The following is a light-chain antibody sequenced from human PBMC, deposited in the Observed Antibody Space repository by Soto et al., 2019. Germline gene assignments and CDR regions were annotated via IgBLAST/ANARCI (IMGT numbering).Light chain of an antibody. Sequence: QSALTQPPSASGSPGQSVTISCTGTSSDVGAYNYVSWYQQHAGKAPKLVIYEVTKRPSGVPDRFSGSKSVNTASLTVSGLQAEDDADYYCSSFASSNTLVFGGGTKLTVL. CDR2: EVT. J-gene: IGLJ3*02. CDR3: SSFASSNTLV. V-gene: IGLV2-8*01. CDR1: SSDVGAYNY.